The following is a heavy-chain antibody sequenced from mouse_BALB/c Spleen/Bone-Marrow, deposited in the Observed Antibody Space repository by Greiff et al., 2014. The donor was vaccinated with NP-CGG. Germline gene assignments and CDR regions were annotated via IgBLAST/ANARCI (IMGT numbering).Heavy chain of an antibody. J-gene: IGHJ2*01. CDR2: ISNGGSYT. D-gene: IGHD2-3*01. V-gene: IGHV5-9-4*01. Sequence: DVHLVESGGGLVKPGGSLKLSCAASGFTFSSYAMSWVRQSPEKRLEWVAGISNGGSYTFYPDTVTGRFTVSRDNAKNTLYLEMSSLRSEDTAMYYCAREAMGVDHWGQGTTLTVSS. CDR3: AREAMGVDH. CDR1: GFTFSSYA.